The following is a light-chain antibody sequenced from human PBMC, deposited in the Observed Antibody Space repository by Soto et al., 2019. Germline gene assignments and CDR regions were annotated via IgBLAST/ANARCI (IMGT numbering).Light chain of an antibody. V-gene: IGLV2-8*01. CDR2: EVY. J-gene: IGLJ2*01. CDR1: NSDVGGYNF. CDR3: SAYAGSNSFVV. Sequence: QSVLTQPPSASGSPGQSVTISCTGTNSDVGGYNFVSWYQQYPGKVPKLMIYEVYKRPSGVPDRFSGSKSANTASLTVSGLQSEDEADYYCSAYAGSNSFVVFGGGTKVTVL.